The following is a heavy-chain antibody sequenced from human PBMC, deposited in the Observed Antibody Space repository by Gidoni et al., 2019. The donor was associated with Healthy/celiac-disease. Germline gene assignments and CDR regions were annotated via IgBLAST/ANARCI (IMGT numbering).Heavy chain of an antibody. CDR2: IIPILGIA. V-gene: IGHV1-69*02. CDR3: ARGADTAMGPYGMDV. Sequence: QVQLVQSGAEVKKPGSSVKVSCKASGGTFSSYTISWVRQAPGQGLEWMGSIIPILGIANYAQKFQGRVTITADKSTSTAYMELSSLRSEDTAVYYCARGADTAMGPYGMDVWGQGTTVTVSS. J-gene: IGHJ6*02. CDR1: GGTFSSYT. D-gene: IGHD5-18*01.